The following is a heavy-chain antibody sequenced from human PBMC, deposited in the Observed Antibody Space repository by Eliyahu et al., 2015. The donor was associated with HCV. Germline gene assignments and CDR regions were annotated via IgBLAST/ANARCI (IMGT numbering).Heavy chain of an antibody. J-gene: IGHJ4*02. CDR3: VRGPLGETHDFDY. D-gene: IGHD3-16*01. CDR2: IDHTEDI. V-gene: IGHV4-34*02. Sequence: QVQIQQWGPGLLKPSETXSRXCTXXGGSFSDYRWSWIRXPPGKGLEWIAEIDHTEDIYYSSSFKSRAIISIDTSKKQFSLKLTSVSAADTAVYYCVRGPLGETHDFDYWGQGALVTVSS. CDR1: GGSFSDYR.